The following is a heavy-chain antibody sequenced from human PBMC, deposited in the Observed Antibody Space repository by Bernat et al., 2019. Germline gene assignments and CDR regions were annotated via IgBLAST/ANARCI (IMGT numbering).Heavy chain of an antibody. V-gene: IGHV1-2*06. D-gene: IGHD3-3*01. CDR2: INPNSGGT. CDR1: GYTFTGYY. CDR3: ARGDYDFWSGSRGYN. Sequence: QVQLVQSGAEVKKPGASVKVSCKASGYTFTGYYMHWVRQAPGQGLEWMGRINPNSGGTNYAQKFQGRVTMTRATSISTAYMELSRLRSDETAVYYCARGDYDFWSGSRGYNWGQGTLVTVSS. J-gene: IGHJ4*02.